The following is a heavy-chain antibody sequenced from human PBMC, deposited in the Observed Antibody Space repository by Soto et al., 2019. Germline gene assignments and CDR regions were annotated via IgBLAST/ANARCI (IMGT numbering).Heavy chain of an antibody. CDR3: ARAITIGRGVIPPYNWFDP. V-gene: IGHV1-69*01. CDR2: IIPIFGTA. D-gene: IGHD3-10*01. J-gene: IGHJ5*02. Sequence: QVQLVQSGAEVKKPGSSVKVSCTASGVTFSSYAISWVRQAPGQGLEWMGGIIPIFGTANYAQTFRGRVTITADESTSTAYMELSSLRSEDTAVYYCARAITIGRGVIPPYNWFDPWGQGTLVTVSS. CDR1: GVTFSSYA.